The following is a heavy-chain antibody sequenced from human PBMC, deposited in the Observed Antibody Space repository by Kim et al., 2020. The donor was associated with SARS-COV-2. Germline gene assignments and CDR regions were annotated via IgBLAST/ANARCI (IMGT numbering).Heavy chain of an antibody. CDR2: ISSSATNT. Sequence: GGSLRLSCAASEFTFSSSAMSWVRQAPGKGLEWVSSISSSATNTYYADSVKGRFTISRDNSKNTLYLQMNSLRAEDTAVYYCARGGRTRYFADWGQGT. V-gene: IGHV3-23*01. J-gene: IGHJ4*02. D-gene: IGHD1-7*01. CDR3: ARGGRTRYFAD. CDR1: EFTFSSSA.